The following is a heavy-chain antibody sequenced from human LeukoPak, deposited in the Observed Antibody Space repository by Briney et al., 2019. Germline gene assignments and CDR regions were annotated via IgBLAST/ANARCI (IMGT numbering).Heavy chain of an antibody. CDR3: ARDSSRGRIQQQLVGRFDY. CDR2: ISYDGSNK. Sequence: PGGSLRLSCAASGFTFSSYGMHWVRQAPGKGLEWVAVISYDGSNKYYADSVKGRFTISRDNSKNTLYLQMNSLRAEDAAVYYCARDSSRGRIQQQLVGRFDYWGQGTLVTVSS. J-gene: IGHJ4*02. V-gene: IGHV3-30*03. CDR1: GFTFSSYG. D-gene: IGHD6-13*01.